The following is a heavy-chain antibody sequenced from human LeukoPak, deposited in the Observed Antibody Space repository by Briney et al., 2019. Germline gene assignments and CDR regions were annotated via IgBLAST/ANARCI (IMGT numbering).Heavy chain of an antibody. J-gene: IGHJ4*02. V-gene: IGHV4-30-4*08. CDR1: GGSISSSSYY. CDR2: NYYSGST. Sequence: ASETLSLTCTVSGGSISSSSYYWGWIRQPPGKGLEWIGYNYYSGSTYYNPSLKSRVTISVDTSKNQFSLKLTSVTAADTAVYYCARVCTSTSCFGTFDYWGQGTLVTVSS. CDR3: ARVCTSTSCFGTFDY. D-gene: IGHD2-2*01.